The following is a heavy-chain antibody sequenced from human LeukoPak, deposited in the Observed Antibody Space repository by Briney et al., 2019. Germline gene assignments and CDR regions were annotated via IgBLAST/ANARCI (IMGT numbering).Heavy chain of an antibody. CDR3: ARDRGYGGRAFDI. D-gene: IGHD6-25*01. V-gene: IGHV4-31*03. CDR1: GGSISSGGYY. Sequence: SETLSLTCTVSGGSISSGGYYWSWIRQHPGKGLEWIGYIYYSGSTYYNPSLKSRIIISVDTSKNQFSLKLSSVSAADTAVYYCARDRGYGGRAFDIWGQGTMVTVSS. J-gene: IGHJ3*02. CDR2: IYYSGST.